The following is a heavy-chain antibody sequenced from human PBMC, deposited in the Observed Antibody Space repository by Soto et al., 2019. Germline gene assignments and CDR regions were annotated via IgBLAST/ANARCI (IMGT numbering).Heavy chain of an antibody. V-gene: IGHV4-30-2*01. CDR1: GGSISSGGYS. Sequence: PSETLSLTCIVSGGSISSGGYSWSWIRQPPGKGLEWIGYIYHSGSTYYNPSLKSRVTISVDRSKNQFSLKLSYVTAADTAVYYCAKDLMLAAGRWLTSDQRFYGMDVWGQGTTVTVSS. D-gene: IGHD6-13*01. CDR3: AKDLMLAAGRWLTSDQRFYGMDV. J-gene: IGHJ6*02. CDR2: IYHSGST.